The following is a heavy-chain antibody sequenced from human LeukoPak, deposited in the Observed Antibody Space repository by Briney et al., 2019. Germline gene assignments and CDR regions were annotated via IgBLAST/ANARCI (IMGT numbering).Heavy chain of an antibody. Sequence: PSETLSLTCAVYGGSFSGYYWSWIRQPPGKGLEWIGEINHSGSTNYNPSLKSRVTISVGTSKNQFSLKLSSVTAADTAVYYCARSTGHTIFGVVILGWFDPWAREPWSPSPQ. CDR3: ARSTGHTIFGVVILGWFDP. CDR2: INHSGST. D-gene: IGHD3-3*01. J-gene: IGHJ5*02. CDR1: GGSFSGYY. V-gene: IGHV4-34*01.